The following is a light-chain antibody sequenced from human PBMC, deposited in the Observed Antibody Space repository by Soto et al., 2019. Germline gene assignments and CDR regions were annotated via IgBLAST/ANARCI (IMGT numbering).Light chain of an antibody. CDR1: QSVTSSY. J-gene: IGKJ4*01. CDR3: EQYDKSIT. V-gene: IGKV3-20*01. CDR2: GAS. Sequence: EIVLTQSPGTLSLSPGERATLSCRASQSVTSSYLAWYQQKPGQAPRLLIDGASSRATGIPDRFSGSGSGKDFTLTINRLAPEDFAVSYCEQYDKSITFGGGTKVEIK.